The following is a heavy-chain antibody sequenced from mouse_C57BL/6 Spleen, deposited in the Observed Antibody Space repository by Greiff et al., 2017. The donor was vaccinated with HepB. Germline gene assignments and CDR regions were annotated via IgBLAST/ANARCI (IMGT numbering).Heavy chain of an antibody. CDR1: GYTFTDYY. CDR3: ARSGTTPGDY. J-gene: IGHJ2*01. CDR2: INPNNGGT. D-gene: IGHD1-1*01. Sequence: EVQLQQSGPELVKPGASVKISCKASGYTFTDYYMNWVKQSHGKSLEWIGDINPNNGGTSYNQKFKGKATLTVDKSSSTAYMELRSLTSEDSAVYYCARSGTTPGDYWGQGTTLTVSS. V-gene: IGHV1-26*01.